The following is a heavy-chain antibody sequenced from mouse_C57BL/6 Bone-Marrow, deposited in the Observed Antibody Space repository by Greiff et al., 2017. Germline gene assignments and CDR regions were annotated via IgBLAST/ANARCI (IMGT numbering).Heavy chain of an antibody. D-gene: IGHD2-4*01. Sequence: QVQLQQPGAELVKPGASVKLSCKASGYTFTSYWMHWVKQRPGQGLEWIGMIHPNSGSTNYNEKFKSKATLTVDKSSITAYMQLSSLTSEDSAVYYCAYDYDGAMDYWGQGTSVTVSS. CDR2: IHPNSGST. CDR3: AYDYDGAMDY. CDR1: GYTFTSYW. V-gene: IGHV1-64*01. J-gene: IGHJ4*01.